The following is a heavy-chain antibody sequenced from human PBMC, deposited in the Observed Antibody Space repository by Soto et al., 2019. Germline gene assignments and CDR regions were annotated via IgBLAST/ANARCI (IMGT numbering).Heavy chain of an antibody. CDR2: NYPGNSEI. D-gene: IGHD3-3*01. V-gene: IGHV5-51*01. CDR1: GYXFTNYW. CDR3: ARQNTIFGIDY. J-gene: IGHJ4*02. Sequence: PXEXLKISCQASGYXFTNYWVGWVRQMPGKGLEWMGINYPGNSEIIYSPSFQGKVIISVERGISTAYLQWSSLKASDTAMYYCARQNTIFGIDYWGQGTLGTVSS.